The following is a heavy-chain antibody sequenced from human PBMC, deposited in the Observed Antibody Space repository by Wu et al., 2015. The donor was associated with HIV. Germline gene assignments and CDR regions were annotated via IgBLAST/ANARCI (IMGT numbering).Heavy chain of an antibody. V-gene: IGHV1-2*02. J-gene: IGHJ6*03. CDR3: ARDQPGFFEAVTLAGPGYMDV. Sequence: QVHLVQSGAEVKKPGASVKVSCKASGYAFIDYSMHWIRQARGQGPEWMGWINPNTGDTNVAQKFQGRVTITTDTSIYTVYIELSRLTSEDTAVYYCARDQPGFFEAVTLAGPGYMDVWGKGTTVIISS. D-gene: IGHD4-23*01. CDR2: INPNTGDT. CDR1: GYAFIDYS.